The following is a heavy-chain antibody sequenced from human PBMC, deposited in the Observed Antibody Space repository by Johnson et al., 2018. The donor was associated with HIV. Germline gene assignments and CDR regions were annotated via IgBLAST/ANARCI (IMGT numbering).Heavy chain of an antibody. V-gene: IGHV3-30-3*01. Sequence: QVQLVESGGGVVQPGRSLRLSCAASGFTFSSYAMHWVRQAPGKGLEWVAVISYDGSNKYYADSVKGRFTISRDNAKNSLYLQMNSLRAEDTAVYYCAREISSRSAFDIWGQGTMVTVSS. CDR3: AREISSRSAFDI. CDR1: GFTFSSYA. CDR2: ISYDGSNK. D-gene: IGHD6-6*01. J-gene: IGHJ3*02.